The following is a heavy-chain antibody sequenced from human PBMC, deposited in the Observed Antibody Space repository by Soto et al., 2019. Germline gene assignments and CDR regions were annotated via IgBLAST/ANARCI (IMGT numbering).Heavy chain of an antibody. J-gene: IGHJ4*02. V-gene: IGHV4-61*03. Sequence: PSETLSLTCTVSGVAVNSDYYYFICIRQPPGKGLEWIGHIYNTGTTAYNPSLKSRVTISLDTSRSHFSLSLSSVTAADTAMYYCATCVARSYPLLIDSWGQGTLVTVSS. D-gene: IGHD2-15*01. CDR2: IYNTGTT. CDR3: ATCVARSYPLLIDS. CDR1: GVAVNSDYYY.